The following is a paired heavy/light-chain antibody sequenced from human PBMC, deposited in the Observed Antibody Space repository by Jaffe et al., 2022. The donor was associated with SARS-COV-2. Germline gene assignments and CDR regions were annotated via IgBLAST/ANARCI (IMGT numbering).Light chain of an antibody. V-gene: IGLV1-44*01. Sequence: QSVLTQPPSASGTPGQTVSISCSGSSSNIGDNTVTWYQQLPGTAPKLLIYSDDRRPSGVPARFSGSKSGTSGSLAISGLQSEDEADYYCAAWDDSVTGPVFGGGTKLTVL. CDR3: AAWDDSVTGPV. CDR1: SSNIGDNT. CDR2: SDD. J-gene: IGLJ3*02.
Heavy chain of an antibody. CDR1: GYSFSSYA. D-gene: IGHD3-16*01. V-gene: IGHV1-3*01. CDR3: ARDEGVYYYYGMDV. J-gene: IGHJ6*02. CDR2: INGGNGNT. Sequence: QVQLVQSGAEVKKPGASVKLTCKASGYSFSSYAMHWVRQAPGQTLEWMGWINGGNGNTKYSQKLQGRVTITRDTSANTVYMELSGLRSEDTAMYFCARDEGVYYYYGMDVWGQGTMVTVSS.